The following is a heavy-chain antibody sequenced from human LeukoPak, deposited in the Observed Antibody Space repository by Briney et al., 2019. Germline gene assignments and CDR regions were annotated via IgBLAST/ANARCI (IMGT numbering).Heavy chain of an antibody. CDR2: IYYGGST. Sequence: SETLSLTCTVSGYSVSSASYWTWIRQPPGKGLEWIGSIYYGGSTYYTPSLKSRVTISVDTSKNQFSLKLSSVTAADTSVYYCARGLDSSSSYWGQGTLVTVSS. CDR1: GYSVSSASY. J-gene: IGHJ4*02. D-gene: IGHD6-6*01. CDR3: ARGLDSSSSY. V-gene: IGHV4-38-2*02.